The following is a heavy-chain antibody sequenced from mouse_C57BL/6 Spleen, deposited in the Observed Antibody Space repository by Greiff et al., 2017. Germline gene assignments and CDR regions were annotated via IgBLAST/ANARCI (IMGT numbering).Heavy chain of an antibody. CDR2: IYPGDGDT. D-gene: IGHD1-1*01. V-gene: IGHV1-80*01. CDR1: GYAFSSYW. CDR3: ARSTTVVATTGFAY. Sequence: VQLQQSGAELVKPGASVKISCKASGYAFSSYWMNWVKQRPGKGLEWIGQIYPGDGDTNYNGKFKGKATLTADKSSSTAYRQLSSLTSEDSAVDFCARSTTVVATTGFAYWGQGTLVTVSA. J-gene: IGHJ3*01.